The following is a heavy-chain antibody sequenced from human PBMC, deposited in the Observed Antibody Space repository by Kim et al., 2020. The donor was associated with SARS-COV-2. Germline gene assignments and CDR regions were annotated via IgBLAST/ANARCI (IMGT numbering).Heavy chain of an antibody. V-gene: IGHV1-69*13. CDR2: IIPIFGTA. J-gene: IGHJ6*02. CDR3: ARDRRGFGELVYHPGAGVYDYYGRDV. D-gene: IGHD3-10*01. Sequence: SVKVSCKASGGTFSSYAISWVRQAPGQGLEWMGGIIPIFGTANYAQKFQGRVTITADESTSTAYMELSSLRSEDTAVYYCARDRRGFGELVYHPGAGVYDYYGRDVWGQGTTVTVSS. CDR1: GGTFSSYA.